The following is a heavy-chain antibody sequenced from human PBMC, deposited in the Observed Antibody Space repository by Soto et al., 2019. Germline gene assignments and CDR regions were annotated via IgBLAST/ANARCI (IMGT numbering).Heavy chain of an antibody. J-gene: IGHJ4*02. Sequence: QVQLVQSGAEVKKPGASVKVSCKASGYTFTNYDINWVRQATGQGLEWMGWMNPNSGNTGSAQKFQGRITTTRDTSTGTAYMELTSLRYEDTAVYYCARVWGTIDYWGQGTLVTVSS. CDR2: MNPNSGNT. V-gene: IGHV1-8*01. CDR3: ARVWGTIDY. D-gene: IGHD3-16*01. CDR1: GYTFTNYD.